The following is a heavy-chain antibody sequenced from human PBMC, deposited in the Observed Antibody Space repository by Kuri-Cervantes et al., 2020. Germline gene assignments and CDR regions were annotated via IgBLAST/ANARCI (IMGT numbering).Heavy chain of an antibody. CDR1: GFTFSSYA. V-gene: IGHV3-23*01. D-gene: IGHD6-19*01. CDR3: AKGLSISVAGSWVGPNDY. J-gene: IGHJ4*02. CDR2: ISGSGSRI. Sequence: GESLKISCAASGFTFSSYAMNWVRRAPGKGLEGVSTISGSGSRIYYADSVKGRFTISRDNSKNTLYLQMNSLRAEDTAVYYCAKGLSISVAGSWVGPNDYWGQGTLVTVSS.